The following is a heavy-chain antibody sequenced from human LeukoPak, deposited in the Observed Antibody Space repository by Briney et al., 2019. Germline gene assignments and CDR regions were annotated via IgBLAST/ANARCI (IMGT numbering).Heavy chain of an antibody. Sequence: GGSLRLDCAASGFTFSSYAISWVRQAPGKGLELVSAISGSDGSTYYADSVKGRFTISRDNSKNTLSLQMNSLRAEDTAVYYCARASKKTGYSSSWFFDYWGQGTLVTVSS. CDR3: ARASKKTGYSSSWFFDY. V-gene: IGHV3-23*01. CDR2: ISGSDGST. CDR1: GFTFSSYA. J-gene: IGHJ4*02. D-gene: IGHD6-13*01.